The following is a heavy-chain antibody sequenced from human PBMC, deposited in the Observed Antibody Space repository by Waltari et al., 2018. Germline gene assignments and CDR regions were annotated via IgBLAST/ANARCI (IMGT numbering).Heavy chain of an antibody. CDR1: GFTFGDYA. CDR2: IRSKAYGGTT. V-gene: IGHV3-49*04. CDR3: TRVKSGEHDAFDI. Sequence: EVQLVESGGGLVQPGRSLRLSCTASGFTFGDYAMSWVRQAPGKGLEWVGFIRSKAYGGTTEYAASVKGIFTISRDDSKSIAYLQMNSLKTEDTAVYYCTRVKSGEHDAFDIWGQGTMVTVSS. J-gene: IGHJ3*02. D-gene: IGHD1-26*01.